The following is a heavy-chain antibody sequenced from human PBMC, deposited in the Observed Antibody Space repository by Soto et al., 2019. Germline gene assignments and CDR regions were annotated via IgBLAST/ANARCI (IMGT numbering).Heavy chain of an antibody. J-gene: IGHJ5*02. CDR2: VYYNENT. V-gene: IGHV4-39*01. CDR3: ARRERYYGSPGWFDP. Sequence: QLQLQESGPGLVRPSETLSLTCTVSGGSISSFAYYWGWIRQPPGKGLEWIGTVYYNENTYYNPSLKSRVTISVDTAKTQFSLNLRSVTAADTAIYFCARRERYYGSPGWFDPWGQGTLVTVSS. CDR1: GGSISSFAYY. D-gene: IGHD3-10*01.